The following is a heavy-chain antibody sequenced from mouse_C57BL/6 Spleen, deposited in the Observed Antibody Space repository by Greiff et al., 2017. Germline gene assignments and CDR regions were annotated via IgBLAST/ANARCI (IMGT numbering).Heavy chain of an antibody. J-gene: IGHJ4*01. CDR3: ARDHYYGGSYYAMDY. Sequence: EVKLVESGGGLVQPGGSLSLSCAASGFTFTDYYMSWVRQPPGKALEWLGFIRNKANGYTTEYSASVKGRFTISRDNSQSILYLQMSALKAEDSATYYCARDHYYGGSYYAMDYWGQGTSVTVSS. D-gene: IGHD1-1*01. V-gene: IGHV7-3*01. CDR1: GFTFTDYY. CDR2: IRNKANGYTT.